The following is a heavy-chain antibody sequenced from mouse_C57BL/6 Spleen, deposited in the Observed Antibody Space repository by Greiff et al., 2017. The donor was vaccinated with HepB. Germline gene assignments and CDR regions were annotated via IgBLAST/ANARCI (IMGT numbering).Heavy chain of an antibody. J-gene: IGHJ3*01. CDR2: IYPGSGST. CDR3: ARHFITTVVAPRFAY. CDR1: GYTFTSYW. V-gene: IGHV1-55*01. Sequence: QVQLQQPGAELVKPGASVKMSCKASGYTFTSYWITWVKQRPGQGLEWIGDIYPGSGSTNYNEKFKSKATLTVDTSSSTAYLQLRSLTSEDSAVYYCARHFITTVVAPRFAYWGQGTLVTVSA. D-gene: IGHD1-1*01.